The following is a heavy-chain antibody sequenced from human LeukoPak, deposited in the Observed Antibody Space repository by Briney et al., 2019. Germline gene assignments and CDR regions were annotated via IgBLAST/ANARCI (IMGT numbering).Heavy chain of an antibody. CDR2: ISGSGGST. D-gene: IGHD3-16*02. Sequence: GGSLRLSCAASGFTFSSYAMSWVRQAPGKGLEWVSAISGSGGSTYYADSVKGRFTVSRDNAKNSLDLQMNSLRADDTAVYYCVRDRGISFYFDYWGQGTLVTVSS. J-gene: IGHJ4*02. V-gene: IGHV3-23*01. CDR1: GFTFSSYA. CDR3: VRDRGISFYFDY.